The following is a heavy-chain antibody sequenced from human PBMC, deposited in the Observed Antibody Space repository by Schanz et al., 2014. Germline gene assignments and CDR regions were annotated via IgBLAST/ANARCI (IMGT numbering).Heavy chain of an antibody. CDR1: GFGFSSYS. D-gene: IGHD2-8*02. V-gene: IGHV3-74*02. CDR2: INGDGSNT. Sequence: EVQLVESGGGLIQPGGSLRLSCAASGFGFSSYSMNWVRQAPGKGLVWVSRINGDGSNTNYADSVKGRFTISRDNAKNTLYLQMNTLRAEDTAVYYCAKSLESCPGGRCSRGYFDYWGQGTLVTVSS. CDR3: AKSLESCPGGRCSRGYFDY. J-gene: IGHJ4*02.